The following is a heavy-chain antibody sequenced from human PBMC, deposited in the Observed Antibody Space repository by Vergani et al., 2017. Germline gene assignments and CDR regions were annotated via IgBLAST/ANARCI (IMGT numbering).Heavy chain of an antibody. CDR1: GGTFSSYA. CDR2: IIPIFGTA. CDR3: ARDRAYDYGGNSGVDAFDI. V-gene: IGHV1-69*13. D-gene: IGHD4-23*01. J-gene: IGHJ3*02. Sequence: QVQLVQSGAEVKKPGSSVKVSCKASGGTFSSYAISWVRQAPGQGLEWMGRIIPIFGTANYAQKFQGRVTITADESTSTAYMELGSLRSEDTAVYYCARDRAYDYGGNSGVDAFDIWGQGTMVTVSS.